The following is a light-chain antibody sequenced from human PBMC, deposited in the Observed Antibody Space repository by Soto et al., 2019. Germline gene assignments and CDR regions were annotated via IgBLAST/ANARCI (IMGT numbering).Light chain of an antibody. Sequence: EIVLTQSPGTLSLSPGERATLSCRASQSVSSSYLAWYQQKPGQAPRLLIYGASSRATGIPDRFSGSGSGTDFTLTNSRLEPEDFAVYYCQQYGGSPGCTFGQGTKLEIK. J-gene: IGKJ2*02. V-gene: IGKV3-20*01. CDR1: QSVSSSY. CDR3: QQYGGSPGCT. CDR2: GAS.